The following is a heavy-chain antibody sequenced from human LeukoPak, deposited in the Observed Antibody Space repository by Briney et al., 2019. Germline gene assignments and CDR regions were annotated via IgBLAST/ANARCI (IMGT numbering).Heavy chain of an antibody. CDR3: ARSDYVSGGYYFDY. CDR2: INPSGDIT. D-gene: IGHD4/OR15-4a*01. Sequence: GASVKVSCKASGYTFTSYYMNWVRQAPGQGLEWMGIINPSGDITSYAQKFQGRVTMTRDTSTGTVYMELSSLRSEDTAVYYCARSDYVSGGYYFDYWGQGTLVTVSS. J-gene: IGHJ4*02. V-gene: IGHV1-46*01. CDR1: GYTFTSYY.